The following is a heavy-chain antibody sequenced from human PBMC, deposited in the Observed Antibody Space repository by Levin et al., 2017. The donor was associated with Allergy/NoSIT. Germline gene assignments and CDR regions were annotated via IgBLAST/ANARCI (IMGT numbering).Heavy chain of an antibody. J-gene: IGHJ3*02. V-gene: IGHV3-11*03. CDR1: GFTFSDYY. Sequence: GESLKISCAASGFTFSDYYMSWIRQAPGKGLEWVSYSSSSSSYTNYADSVKGRFTIPRDNAKNSLYLQMNSLRAEDTAVYYCARSDWFRAFDIWGQGTMVTVSS. CDR2: SSSSSSYT. D-gene: IGHD3-9*01. CDR3: ARSDWFRAFDI.